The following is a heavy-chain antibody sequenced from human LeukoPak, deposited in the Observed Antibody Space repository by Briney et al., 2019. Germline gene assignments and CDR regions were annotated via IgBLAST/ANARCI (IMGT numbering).Heavy chain of an antibody. J-gene: IGHJ4*02. CDR2: ISYDGSNK. D-gene: IGHD3-10*01. Sequence: GRSLRLSCAASGFTFSSYGMHWVRQAPGKGLEWVAVISYDGSNKYYADSVKGRFTISRDNSKNTLYLQMNSLRAEDTAVYYCAKGVPMAVFDYWGQGTLVTVSS. V-gene: IGHV3-30*18. CDR1: GFTFSSYG. CDR3: AKGVPMAVFDY.